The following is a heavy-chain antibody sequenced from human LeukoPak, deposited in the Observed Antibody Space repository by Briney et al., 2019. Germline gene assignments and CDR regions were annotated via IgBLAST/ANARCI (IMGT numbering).Heavy chain of an antibody. Sequence: GGSLRLSCLASGFTFSSYAMHWVRQAPGKGLEYVSTVSSNGGSTYYADSVKGRFTISRDNSKNTLYLQMSSLRAEDTAVFYCVKGRYCRGGSCYLNWYFDLWGRGTLVTVSS. CDR3: VKGRYCRGGSCYLNWYFDL. V-gene: IGHV3-64D*09. CDR2: VSSNGGST. D-gene: IGHD2-15*01. J-gene: IGHJ2*01. CDR1: GFTFSSYA.